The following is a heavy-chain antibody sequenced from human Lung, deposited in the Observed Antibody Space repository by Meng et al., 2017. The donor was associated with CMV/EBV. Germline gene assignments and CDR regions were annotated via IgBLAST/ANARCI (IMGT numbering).Heavy chain of an antibody. D-gene: IGHD3-10*02. J-gene: IGHJ4*02. CDR1: FNNYG. V-gene: IGHV1-18*04. CDR2: ISAYSGNT. CDR3: ARVVVHYYARGDNADYSDY. Sequence: FNNYGLIWVRQAPGKGLEWVGGISAYSGNTNYAQKLQDRVTMTTHTSSNTAYMELRSLRSDDTAIYYCARVVVHYYARGDNADYSDYWGQGTLVTVSS.